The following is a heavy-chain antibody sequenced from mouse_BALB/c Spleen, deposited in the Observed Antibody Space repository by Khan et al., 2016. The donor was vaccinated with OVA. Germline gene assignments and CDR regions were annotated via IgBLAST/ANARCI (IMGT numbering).Heavy chain of an antibody. Sequence: VQLQQSGPGLVAPSQSLSITCTISGFSLTNYGIHWVRQPPGKGLEWLVVIWSDGSTTYNSALKSRLSISKDNSKSPAFLKMNSLQTDDTAMYYCARQPYYHYYLMDYWGQGTSVTVSS. CDR2: IWSDGST. D-gene: IGHD2-10*01. CDR1: GFSLTNYG. J-gene: IGHJ4*01. V-gene: IGHV2-6-1*01. CDR3: ARQPYYHYYLMDY.